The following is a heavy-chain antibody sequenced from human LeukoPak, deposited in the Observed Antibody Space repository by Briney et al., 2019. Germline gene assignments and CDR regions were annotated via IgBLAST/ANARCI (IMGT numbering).Heavy chain of an antibody. CDR3: AKSPTGYYNDASDI. D-gene: IGHD3-9*01. V-gene: IGHV3-23*01. CDR1: GFTFSSSG. J-gene: IGHJ3*02. Sequence: PGGSLRLSCAASGFTFSSSGMTWVRQAPGKGLEWVSAISGSGGTIYYADSVKGRFTISRDNSKNTLYLQMNSLRAEDTAVYYCAKSPTGYYNDASDIWGQGTMVTVSS. CDR2: ISGSGGTI.